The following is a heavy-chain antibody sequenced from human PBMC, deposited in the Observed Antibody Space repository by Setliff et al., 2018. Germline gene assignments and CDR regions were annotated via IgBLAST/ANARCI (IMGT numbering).Heavy chain of an antibody. Sequence: PGGSLRLSCAASGFTFSTYAWVSWVRQAPGKGLEWAGRIKSYGSGGTIDYAAPVEGRFTISRDDSKNTVYPQMSSLKIEDTAVYYCVHNADFIGTFNTWGQGTMVTVSS. CDR3: VHNADFIGTFNT. CDR2: IKSYGSGGTI. CDR1: GFTFSTYAW. D-gene: IGHD2-8*01. J-gene: IGHJ3*01. V-gene: IGHV3-15*01.